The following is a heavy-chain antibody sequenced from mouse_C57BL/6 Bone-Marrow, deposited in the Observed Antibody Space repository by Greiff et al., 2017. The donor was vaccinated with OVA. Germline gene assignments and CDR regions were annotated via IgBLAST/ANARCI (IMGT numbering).Heavy chain of an antibody. D-gene: IGHD2-13*01. J-gene: IGHJ3*01. Sequence: QVQLQQPGAELVRPGSSVKLSCKASGYTFTSYWMDWVKQRPGQGLEWIGNIYPSDSETHYNQKFKDKATLTVDKSSSTAYMQLSSLTSEDSAVYYCARGVKNSWFAYWGQGTLVTVSA. V-gene: IGHV1-61*01. CDR1: GYTFTSYW. CDR3: ARGVKNSWFAY. CDR2: IYPSDSET.